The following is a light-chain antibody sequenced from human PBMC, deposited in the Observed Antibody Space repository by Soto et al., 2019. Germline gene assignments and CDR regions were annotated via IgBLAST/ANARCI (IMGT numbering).Light chain of an antibody. CDR3: QEYNNWPPLT. J-gene: IGKJ4*01. CDR1: QSVSSN. Sequence: EMVLTQSPATLSVSPGERATLSCRASQSVSSNLAWYQQKPGQAPRLLIYGASTRATGIPARLRGSGSGTGFTITISSLHSEDFAVYYCQEYNNWPPLTFGGGTKVEIK. CDR2: GAS. V-gene: IGKV3-15*01.